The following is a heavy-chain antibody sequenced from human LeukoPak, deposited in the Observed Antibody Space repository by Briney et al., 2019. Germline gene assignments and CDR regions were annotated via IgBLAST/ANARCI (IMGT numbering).Heavy chain of an antibody. Sequence: SETLSLTCTVSGGSISSGGYYWSWIRQHPGKGLEWIGYIYYSGSTYYNPSLKSRVTISVDRSKNQFSLKLSSVTAADTAVYYCARASFGVVTTIDYWGQGTLVTVSS. CDR2: IYYSGST. CDR1: GGSISSGGYY. V-gene: IGHV4-31*03. CDR3: ARASFGVVTTIDY. J-gene: IGHJ4*02. D-gene: IGHD3-3*01.